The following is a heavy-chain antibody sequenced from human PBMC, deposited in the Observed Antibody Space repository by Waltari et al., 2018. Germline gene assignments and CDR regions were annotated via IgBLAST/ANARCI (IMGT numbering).Heavy chain of an antibody. J-gene: IGHJ4*02. CDR1: GFTFSSSG. V-gene: IGHV3-30*18. CDR3: AKGGGYSPGSFDY. CDR2: ISHDGSNK. Sequence: QVQLVESGGGVVQPGRSLRLSCAASGFTFSSSGMHWVRQAPGKGLEWVAVISHDGSNKYYADSVKGRFTISRDNSKNTLYLQMNSLRAEDTAVYYCAKGGGYSPGSFDYWGQGTLVTVSS. D-gene: IGHD5-12*01.